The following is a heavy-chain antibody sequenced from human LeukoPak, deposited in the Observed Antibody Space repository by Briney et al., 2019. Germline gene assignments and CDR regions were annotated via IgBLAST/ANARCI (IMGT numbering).Heavy chain of an antibody. J-gene: IGHJ6*02. CDR2: IYSGGST. CDR3: ARGIAARGSRDYYGMDV. CDR1: GFTVSSNY. Sequence: PGGSLRLSCAASGFTVSSNYMSWVRQAPGKGLEWVSVIYSGGSTYYADSVEGRFTISRDNSKNTLYLQMNSLRAEDTAVYYCARGIAARGSRDYYGMDVWGQGTTVTVSS. V-gene: IGHV3-66*01. D-gene: IGHD6-6*01.